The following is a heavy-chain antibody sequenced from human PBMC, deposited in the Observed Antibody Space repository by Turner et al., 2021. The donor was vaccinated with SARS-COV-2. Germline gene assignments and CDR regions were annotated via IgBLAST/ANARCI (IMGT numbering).Heavy chain of an antibody. CDR3: TQWLVTGY. D-gene: IGHD6-19*01. Sequence: EVQLVKSGGGLVMPGGSLRLSCAASGFTFSNAGMSWVRQAPGKGLEWVGRIKSKTDGWTTDYAAPVKGRFTISRDDSKNTLYLQMNSLKTEDTAVYYCTQWLVTGYWGQGTLVTVSS. V-gene: IGHV3-15*01. J-gene: IGHJ4*02. CDR1: GFTFSNAG. CDR2: IKSKTDGWTT.